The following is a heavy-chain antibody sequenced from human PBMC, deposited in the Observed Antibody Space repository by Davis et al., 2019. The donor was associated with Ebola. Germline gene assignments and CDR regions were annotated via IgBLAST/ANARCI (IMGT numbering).Heavy chain of an antibody. CDR2: ISHSGST. CDR3: ARVVFVAGATPTWYFDL. D-gene: IGHD2-15*01. Sequence: SETLSLTCAVYAFSFSDYYWNWIRQPPGKGLEWIGEISHSGSTNYNPSLKSRVTISVDTSKNQFSLRLSSVTAADTAVYYCARVVFVAGATPTWYFDLWGRGTLVTVSP. CDR1: AFSFSDYY. J-gene: IGHJ2*01. V-gene: IGHV4-34*01.